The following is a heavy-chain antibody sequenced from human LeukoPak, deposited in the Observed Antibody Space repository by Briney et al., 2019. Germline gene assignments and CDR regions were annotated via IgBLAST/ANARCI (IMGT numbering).Heavy chain of an antibody. D-gene: IGHD1-26*01. CDR2: IDFKGSV. Sequence: PSETLSLTCTISGGSIRSYYWSWIRQSPTKGLEWIGFIDFKGSVHYNPSLNSRVAFSVDTPKNQFSPSLRSVTAADTAVYFCARLVSVGTRYFDFWGQGILVTVSS. V-gene: IGHV4-59*08. J-gene: IGHJ4*02. CDR3: ARLVSVGTRYFDF. CDR1: GGSIRSYY.